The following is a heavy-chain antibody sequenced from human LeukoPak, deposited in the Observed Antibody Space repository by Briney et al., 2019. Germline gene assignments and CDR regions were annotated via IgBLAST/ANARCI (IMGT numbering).Heavy chain of an antibody. CDR3: AREIVAGLGVSFDI. CDR1: GGSISSYY. D-gene: IGHD6-19*01. Sequence: SETLSLTCTVSGGSISSYYWSWLRQPAGKGLEWIGRIYTSGGTNYNPSLTRRGAISVETSKNQSSLKLSSVTAADTAVYYCAREIVAGLGVSFDIWGQGTMVTVSS. CDR2: IYTSGGT. J-gene: IGHJ3*02. V-gene: IGHV4-4*07.